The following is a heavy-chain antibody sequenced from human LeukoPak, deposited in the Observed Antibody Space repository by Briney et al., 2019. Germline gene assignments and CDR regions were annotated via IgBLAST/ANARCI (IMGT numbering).Heavy chain of an antibody. V-gene: IGHV1-2*02. Sequence: ASVKVSCKASGYTLTGYYMHWVRQAPGQGLEWMGWINPNSGGTNYAQKFQGRVTMTRDTSISTAYMELRSLRSDDTAVYYCARYENWHPADYWGQGTLVTVSS. D-gene: IGHD1-1*01. CDR3: ARYENWHPADY. J-gene: IGHJ4*02. CDR1: GYTLTGYY. CDR2: INPNSGGT.